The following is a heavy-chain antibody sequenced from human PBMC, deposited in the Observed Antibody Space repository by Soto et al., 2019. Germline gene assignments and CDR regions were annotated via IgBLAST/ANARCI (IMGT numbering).Heavy chain of an antibody. CDR1: GGTFSSYA. Sequence: SVKVSCNASGGTFSSYAISWVRQAPGQGLEWMGGIIPIFGTANYAQKFQGRVTITADESTSTAYMELISLRSEGTAVYYCARDREVAARPYYYYYGMDVWGQGTTVTVSS. V-gene: IGHV1-69*13. CDR2: IIPIFGTA. CDR3: ARDREVAARPYYYYYGMDV. D-gene: IGHD6-6*01. J-gene: IGHJ6*02.